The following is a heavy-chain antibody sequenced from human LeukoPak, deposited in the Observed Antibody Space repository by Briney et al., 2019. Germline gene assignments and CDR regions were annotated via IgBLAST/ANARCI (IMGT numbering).Heavy chain of an antibody. CDR3: AREGARTVTTGGYLDWFDP. CDR2: ISYDGSNK. V-gene: IGHV3-30*01. J-gene: IGHJ5*02. Sequence: GGSLRLSCAASGFTFSSYAMHWIRQAPGKGLEWVAVISYDGSNKYYADSVKGRFTISRDNSKNTLYLQMNSLRAEDTAVYYCAREGARTVTTGGYLDWFDPWGQGTLVTVSS. CDR1: GFTFSSYA. D-gene: IGHD4-11*01.